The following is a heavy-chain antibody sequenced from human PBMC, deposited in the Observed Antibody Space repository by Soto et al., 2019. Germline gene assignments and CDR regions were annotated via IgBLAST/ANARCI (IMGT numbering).Heavy chain of an antibody. CDR3: ARGERQQQRDY. J-gene: IGHJ4*02. Sequence: SDTLSLTCNISSYSISSSNWWSWVRQPPGKGLEWIGEIYHMGSTNYNPSLKSRVIISVDKSKNQFFLKLTSVTAADTAVYFCARGERQQQRDYWGQGTLVTVS. D-gene: IGHD6-13*01. V-gene: IGHV4-4*02. CDR1: SYSISSSNW. CDR2: IYHMGST.